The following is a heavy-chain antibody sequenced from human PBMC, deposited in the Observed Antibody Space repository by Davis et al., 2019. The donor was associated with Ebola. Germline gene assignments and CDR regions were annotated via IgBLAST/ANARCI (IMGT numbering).Heavy chain of an antibody. J-gene: IGHJ4*02. Sequence: LSLTCAASGFTFSGSAMHWVRQASGKGLEWVGRIRSKANSYATAYAASVKGRFTISRDDSKNTAYLQMNSLKTEDTAVYYCARGSNDILTGYYDYWGQGTLVTVSS. D-gene: IGHD3-9*01. V-gene: IGHV3-73*01. CDR2: IRSKANSYAT. CDR1: GFTFSGSA. CDR3: ARGSNDILTGYYDY.